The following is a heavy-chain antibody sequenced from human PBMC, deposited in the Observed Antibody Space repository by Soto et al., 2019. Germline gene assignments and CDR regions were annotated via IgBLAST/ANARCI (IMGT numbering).Heavy chain of an antibody. CDR3: ARGMKAGYCSSTSCLGWFDP. CDR2: IIPMFGTA. D-gene: IGHD2-2*01. CDR1: GGTFSNYA. Sequence: QVQLVQSGAEVKKPGSSVKVSCKASGGTFSNYAINWVRQAPGQGLEWMGGIIPMFGTANYAQKLQCRVTITADESTTTAYMELSSLRSEDTAVYYCARGMKAGYCSSTSCLGWFDPWGQGTLVAVSS. J-gene: IGHJ5*02. V-gene: IGHV1-69*12.